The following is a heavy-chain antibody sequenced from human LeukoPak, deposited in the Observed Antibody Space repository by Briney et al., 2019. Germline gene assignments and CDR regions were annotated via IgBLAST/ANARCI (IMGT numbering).Heavy chain of an antibody. CDR1: GYTFTSYH. V-gene: IGHV1-46*01. CDR3: ASVYLYGMDV. CDR2: ISPSGGGT. J-gene: IGHJ6*02. Sequence: GASVKVSCKASGYTFTSYHMHWVRQAPGQGLEWMAIISPSGGGTKYAQKFQGRVTMTRDTPTNTVYMELSSLRTEDTAVYYCASVYLYGMDVWGQGTTVTVSS. D-gene: IGHD2-8*01.